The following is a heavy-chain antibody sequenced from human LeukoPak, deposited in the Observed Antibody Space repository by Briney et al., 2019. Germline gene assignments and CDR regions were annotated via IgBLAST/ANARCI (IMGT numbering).Heavy chain of an antibody. CDR1: GFTFDDYA. CDR3: AKEGSTVTFDY. D-gene: IGHD4-11*01. V-gene: IGHV3-23*01. J-gene: IGHJ4*02. Sequence: PGGSLRLSCAASGFTFDDYAMSWVRQAPGKGLEWVSSINGGGSSTYYTDSVKGRFTISRDNSKNTLFLQMNSLRADDTAVYYCAKEGSTVTFDYWGQGTLVTVSS. CDR2: INGGGSST.